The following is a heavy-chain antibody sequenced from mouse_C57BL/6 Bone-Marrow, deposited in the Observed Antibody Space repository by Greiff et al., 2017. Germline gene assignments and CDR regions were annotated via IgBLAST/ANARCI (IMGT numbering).Heavy chain of an antibody. D-gene: IGHD3-2*02. CDR2: IDPENGDT. CDR1: GFNIKDDY. CDR3: TKGLTLHFGY. Sequence: EVQLQQSGAELVRPGASVKLSCTASGFNIKDDYMHWVKQRPEQGLEWIGWIDPENGDTEYASKFQGKATITANTSSNAAYLQRSSLTSEDTAVYYCTKGLTLHFGYWGQGTTLPVSS. V-gene: IGHV14-4*01. J-gene: IGHJ2*01.